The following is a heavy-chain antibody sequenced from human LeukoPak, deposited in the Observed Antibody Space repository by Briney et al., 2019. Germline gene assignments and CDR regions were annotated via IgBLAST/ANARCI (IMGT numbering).Heavy chain of an antibody. CDR2: INHSGST. CDR3: ARGGGSYRYYFDY. D-gene: IGHD1-26*01. J-gene: IGHJ4*02. V-gene: IGHV4-34*01. Sequence: SETLSLTCAVYGGSFSGYYWSWIRQPPGKGLEWIGEINHSGSTNYNPSLKSRVTISVDTSKNQFSLNLSSVTAADTAVYYCARGGGSYRYYFDYWGQGTLVTVSS. CDR1: GGSFSGYY.